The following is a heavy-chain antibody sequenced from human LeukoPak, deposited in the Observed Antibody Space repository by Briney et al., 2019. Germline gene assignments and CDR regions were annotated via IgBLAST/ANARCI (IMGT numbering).Heavy chain of an antibody. J-gene: IGHJ6*03. CDR1: GFTFDDYA. CDR3: ASRGYYYGSGSSSPYMDV. V-gene: IGHV3-9*01. D-gene: IGHD3-10*01. Sequence: GRSLRLSCAASGFTFDDYAMHWVRQAPGKGLEWVSGISWNSGSIGYADSVKGRFTISRDNAKNSLYLQMNSLRAEDTAVYYCASRGYYYGSGSSSPYMDVWGKGTTVTVSS. CDR2: ISWNSGSI.